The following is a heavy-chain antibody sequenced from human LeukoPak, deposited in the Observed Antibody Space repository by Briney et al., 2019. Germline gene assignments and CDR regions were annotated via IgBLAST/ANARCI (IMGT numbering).Heavy chain of an antibody. J-gene: IGHJ6*03. Sequence: GGSLRLSCAASGFMFSGYWMHWVRQGPEEGLELVSRIDNDGNGIIYADSVKGRFTTSRDNAKNTLYLQMSSLRVEDTAVYYCATGGGWEPSSGVVTHIDVWGKGTTVTVSS. D-gene: IGHD3-3*01. V-gene: IGHV3-74*01. CDR1: GFMFSGYW. CDR2: IDNDGNGI. CDR3: ATGGGWEPSSGVVTHIDV.